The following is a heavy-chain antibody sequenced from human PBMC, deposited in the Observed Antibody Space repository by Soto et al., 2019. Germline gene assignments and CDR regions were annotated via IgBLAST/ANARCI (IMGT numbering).Heavy chain of an antibody. D-gene: IGHD3-10*01. CDR3: AKDPPWTVGPLAMDV. Sequence: GGSLRLSCVASGFTFTTHAMSWVRQSPGKGLEWVSTFSGSGGNIYYAEAVKGRLTISRDDSKNTLYLQMNSLRVEDTAVYYCAKDPPWTVGPLAMDVWGQGTTVTVSS. J-gene: IGHJ6*02. CDR1: GFTFTTHA. V-gene: IGHV3-23*01. CDR2: FSGSGGNI.